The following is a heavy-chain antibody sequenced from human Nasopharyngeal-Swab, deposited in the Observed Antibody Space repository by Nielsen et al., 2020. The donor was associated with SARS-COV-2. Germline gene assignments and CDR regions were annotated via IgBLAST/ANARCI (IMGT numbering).Heavy chain of an antibody. CDR3: AIDAPILYDSSGYYYAVYFDY. Sequence: GGSLRLSCAASGFTFSTYRMNWVRQAPEKGIERVSYISSSSSTIYYADSVKGRFTISRDNAKNSLYLQMNSLRDEDTAVYYCAIDAPILYDSSGYYYAVYFDYWGQGTLVTVSS. J-gene: IGHJ4*02. CDR2: ISSSSSTI. V-gene: IGHV3-48*02. D-gene: IGHD3-22*01. CDR1: GFTFSTYR.